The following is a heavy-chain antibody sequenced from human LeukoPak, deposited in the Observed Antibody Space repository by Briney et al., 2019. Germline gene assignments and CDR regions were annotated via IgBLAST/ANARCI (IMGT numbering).Heavy chain of an antibody. CDR2: ISYDGSNK. J-gene: IGHJ2*01. CDR3: AKDRRGLMQLGWPWYFDL. Sequence: GRSLRLSCAASGFTFSSYGMHWVRQAPGKGLEWVAVISYDGSNKYYADSVKGRFTISRDNSKNTLYLQMNSLRAEDTAVYYCAKDRRGLMQLGWPWYFDLWGRGTLVTVSS. CDR1: GFTFSSYG. D-gene: IGHD6-6*01. V-gene: IGHV3-30*18.